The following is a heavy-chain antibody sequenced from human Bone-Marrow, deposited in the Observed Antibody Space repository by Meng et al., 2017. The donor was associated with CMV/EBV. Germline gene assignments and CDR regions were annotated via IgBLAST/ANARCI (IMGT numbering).Heavy chain of an antibody. CDR2: INHSGST. CDR3: ARGRTAAGATTTTIDY. D-gene: IGHD6-13*01. V-gene: IGHV4-34*01. CDR1: GGSFSGYN. Sequence: LSPSETLSLPCAVSGGSFSGYNWSGNRQPPGKGLEWIGEINHSGSTNYNPSLKSRVTISVDTSKNQFSLKLSSVTAADTAVYYCARGRTAAGATTTTIDYWGQGTLVTVSS. J-gene: IGHJ4*02.